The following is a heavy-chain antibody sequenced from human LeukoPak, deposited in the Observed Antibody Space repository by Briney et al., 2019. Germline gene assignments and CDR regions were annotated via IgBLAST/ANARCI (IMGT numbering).Heavy chain of an antibody. V-gene: IGHV3-48*01. CDR1: GFTFSIYH. Sequence: GGSLRLSCAASGFTFSIYHMNWVRQAPGKGLEWVSYISSDSNTIHYADSVKGRFTISRDNGKNSVYLQMNSLRAEDTAVYYCAGGYVWGSYRPRFDYWGQGTLVTVSS. D-gene: IGHD3-16*02. CDR3: AGGYVWGSYRPRFDY. J-gene: IGHJ4*02. CDR2: ISSDSNTI.